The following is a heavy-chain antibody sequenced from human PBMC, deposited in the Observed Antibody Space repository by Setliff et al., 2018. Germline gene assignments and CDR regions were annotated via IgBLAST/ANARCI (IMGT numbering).Heavy chain of an antibody. Sequence: ASVKVSCKASGYTFSSYDINWVRQATGQGLEWMGWMNPNSGNTGYAQKFQGRVTMTRNTSISTAYMELSSLRSEDTAVYYCARGDTRRYYYGSGRYGVWGQGTTVTVSS. CDR2: MNPNSGNT. CDR3: ARGDTRRYYYGSGRYGV. D-gene: IGHD3-10*01. V-gene: IGHV1-8*01. CDR1: GYTFSSYD. J-gene: IGHJ6*02.